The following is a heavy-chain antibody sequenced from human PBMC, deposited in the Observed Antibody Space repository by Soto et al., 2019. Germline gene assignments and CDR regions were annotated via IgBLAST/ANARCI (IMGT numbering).Heavy chain of an antibody. CDR3: VRDYDSSGFNFGH. D-gene: IGHD3-22*01. CDR2: IGSDGRPT. CDR1: GFPFSSYW. V-gene: IGHV3-74*03. J-gene: IGHJ1*01. Sequence: GRSLRLSWVASGFPFSSYWMHWIRQVPGQGLMWVSQIGSDGRPTTYADSVKGRFTISRDNARNTLYLQMNSLRADDTAMYYCVRDYDSSGFNFGHWGQGTLVTVSS.